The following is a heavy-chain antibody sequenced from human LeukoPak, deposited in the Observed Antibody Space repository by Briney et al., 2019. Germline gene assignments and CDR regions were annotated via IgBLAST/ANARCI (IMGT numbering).Heavy chain of an antibody. J-gene: IGHJ4*02. CDR3: ASEISALGNYFDS. D-gene: IGHD7-27*01. Sequence: PGGSLRLSCAASGFTLSSYEMNWGRQAPGKGLEWVSYISCSGSATYYADSVKGRFTISRDNAKNSLYLQMNSLRAEDTAVYYCASEISALGNYFDSWGQGTLVTVSS. V-gene: IGHV3-48*03. CDR1: GFTLSSYE. CDR2: ISCSGSAT.